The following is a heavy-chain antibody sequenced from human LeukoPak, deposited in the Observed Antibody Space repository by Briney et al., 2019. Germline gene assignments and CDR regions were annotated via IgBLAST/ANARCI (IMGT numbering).Heavy chain of an antibody. Sequence: ASVKVSCKASGYTFTSYGISWVRQAPGQGLEWMGWISAYNGNTNCAQKLQGRVTMTTDTSTSTAYMELRSLRSDDTAVYYCARFARGYSNYEPFDYWGQGTLVTVSS. CDR2: ISAYNGNT. CDR3: ARFARGYSNYEPFDY. V-gene: IGHV1-18*01. D-gene: IGHD4-11*01. J-gene: IGHJ4*02. CDR1: GYTFTSYG.